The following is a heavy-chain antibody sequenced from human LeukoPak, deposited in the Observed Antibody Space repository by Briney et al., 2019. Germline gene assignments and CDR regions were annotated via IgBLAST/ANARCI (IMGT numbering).Heavy chain of an antibody. CDR3: AKGYGSGRSRFDY. Sequence: GGSLRLSCAASGSTFSNYAMNWVRQAPGKGLEWVSAISDSGYATFYADSVKGRFTISRDNSKNTLYLQMSSLRAEDTAVYYCAKGYGSGRSRFDYWGQGTLATVAS. V-gene: IGHV3-23*01. CDR1: GSTFSNYA. J-gene: IGHJ4*02. CDR2: ISDSGYAT. D-gene: IGHD3-10*01.